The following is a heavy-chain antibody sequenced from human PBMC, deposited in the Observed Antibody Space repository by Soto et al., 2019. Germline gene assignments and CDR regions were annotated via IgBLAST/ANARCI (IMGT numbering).Heavy chain of an antibody. V-gene: IGHV1-18*01. CDR3: ASSYCGGNCYSNLPLDSYYYGMDV. CDR1: GYTFTNYG. J-gene: IGHJ6*01. D-gene: IGHD2-21*02. CDR2: ISAYNGNI. Sequence: QVQLVQSGAEVKKPGASVKVSCKASGYTFTNYGISWVRQAPGQGLEWMGWISAYNGNINLAQKLQGRVTMTTDTATSTDYMGQRSLRSDDTAMYYCASSYCGGNCYSNLPLDSYYYGMDVWCQGTRVTVSS.